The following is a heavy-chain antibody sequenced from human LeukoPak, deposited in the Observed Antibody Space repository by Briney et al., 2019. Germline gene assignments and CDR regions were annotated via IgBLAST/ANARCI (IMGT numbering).Heavy chain of an antibody. J-gene: IGHJ4*02. CDR2: ISSSGSTK. CDR3: ARVNGYCTGDRCYPRFDY. Sequence: GGSLRLSCAASEFTFSSYEMNWVRQAPGKGLEWVSYISSSGSTKYYADSVKGRFTISRDNAKHSLFLQMNSLRAEDTAVYYCARVNGYCTGDRCYPRFDYWGQGTLVTVSS. V-gene: IGHV3-48*03. CDR1: EFTFSSYE. D-gene: IGHD2-15*01.